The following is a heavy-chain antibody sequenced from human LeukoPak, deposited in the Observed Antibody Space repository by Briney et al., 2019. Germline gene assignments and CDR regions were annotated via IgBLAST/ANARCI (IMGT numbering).Heavy chain of an antibody. CDR1: GFTFSSYS. D-gene: IGHD3-3*02. CDR3: ARVESLEWLLPLNWFDP. CDR2: ISSSSSYI. J-gene: IGHJ5*02. Sequence: PGGSLRLSCAASGFTFSSYSMNWVRQAPGKGLEWVSSISSSSSYIYYADSVKGRFTISRDNTKNSLYLQMNSLRAEDTAVYYCARVESLEWLLPLNWFDPWGQGTLVTVSS. V-gene: IGHV3-21*01.